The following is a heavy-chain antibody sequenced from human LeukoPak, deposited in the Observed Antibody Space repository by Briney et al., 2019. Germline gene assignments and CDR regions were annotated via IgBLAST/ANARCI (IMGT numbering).Heavy chain of an antibody. CDR1: GFTFSSYA. D-gene: IGHD6-19*01. CDR2: IKTDGYDK. V-gene: IGHV3-7*01. J-gene: IGHJ4*02. Sequence: PGGSLRLSCAASGFTFSSYAMSWVRQAPGKGLEWVANIKTDGYDKYYADSVKGRFTISRDNAKSSLYLQMDSLRAEDTAVYYCARALYNHGWFPDYFDSWGQGTLVTVSS. CDR3: ARALYNHGWFPDYFDS.